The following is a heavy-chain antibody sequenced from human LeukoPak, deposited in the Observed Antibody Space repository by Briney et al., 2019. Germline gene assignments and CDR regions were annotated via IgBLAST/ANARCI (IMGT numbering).Heavy chain of an antibody. V-gene: IGHV4-61*01. CDR1: GGSVSSGSSY. D-gene: IGHD1-26*01. Sequence: SETLSLTCTVSGGSVSSGSSYWSWIRQPPGKGLEWIGYIYYSGSTDYNPSLKSRVTISVDTSKNQFSLKLSSVTAADTAVYYCARESLSGSCFDYWGQGTLVTVSS. CDR3: ARESLSGSCFDY. J-gene: IGHJ4*02. CDR2: IYYSGST.